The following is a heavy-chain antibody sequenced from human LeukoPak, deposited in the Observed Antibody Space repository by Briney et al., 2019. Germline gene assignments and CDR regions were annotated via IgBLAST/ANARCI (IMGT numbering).Heavy chain of an antibody. CDR1: GFTFDDYG. CDR2: INCNGGST. Sequence: GGSLRLSCAASGFTFDDYGMSWVRQAPGKGLEWVSGINCNGGSTGYADSVKGRFTISRDNAKNSLYLQMNSLRAEDTALYYCARATKPRGYSYGYEDYWGQGTLVTVSS. D-gene: IGHD5-18*01. CDR3: ARATKPRGYSYGYEDY. V-gene: IGHV3-20*04. J-gene: IGHJ4*02.